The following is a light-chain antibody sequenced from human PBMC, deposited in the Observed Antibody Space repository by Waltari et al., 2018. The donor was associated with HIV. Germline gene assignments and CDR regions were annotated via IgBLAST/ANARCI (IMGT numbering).Light chain of an antibody. Sequence: DIQITQSPSSLSASPGDTITITCRTSQDIKTELNWYQQKPGTAPKLLVYAASGFQSGVPARISGSGSGTDFTLTINTLQPDDSATYFCQQSHSVPFTFGAGTKVDVK. V-gene: IGKV1-39*01. CDR2: AAS. CDR3: QQSHSVPFT. CDR1: QDIKTE. J-gene: IGKJ4*01.